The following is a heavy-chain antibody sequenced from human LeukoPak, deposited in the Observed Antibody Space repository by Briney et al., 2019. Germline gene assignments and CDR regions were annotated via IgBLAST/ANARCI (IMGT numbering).Heavy chain of an antibody. CDR2: IWYDGNTK. D-gene: IGHD6-19*01. CDR3: ARDVFHSDGWYLQN. V-gene: IGHV3-33*01. Sequence: GGSLRLSCATSGFTFSNYGFHWVRQPPGKGLEWVAVIWYDGNTKNYADSVKDRFTISRDNSKNTLYLQMNSLRAEDTAAYYCARDVFHSDGWYLQNWGQGTLVTVSS. J-gene: IGHJ4*02. CDR1: GFTFSNYG.